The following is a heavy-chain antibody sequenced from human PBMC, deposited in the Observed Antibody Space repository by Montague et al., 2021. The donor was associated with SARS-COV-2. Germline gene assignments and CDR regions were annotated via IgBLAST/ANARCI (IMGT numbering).Heavy chain of an antibody. V-gene: IGHV3-33*01. J-gene: IGHJ3*02. Sequence: SLRLSCAASGFTSSSYGMHWFRQAPGKGLEWAAVIWYDGSNKYYADSVKGRFTISRDNSKNTLYLQMNSLRAEDTAVYYCARDRYYYGSGSLDAFDIWGQGTMVTVSS. CDR1: GFTSSSYG. CDR3: ARDRYYYGSGSLDAFDI. D-gene: IGHD3-10*01. CDR2: IWYDGSNK.